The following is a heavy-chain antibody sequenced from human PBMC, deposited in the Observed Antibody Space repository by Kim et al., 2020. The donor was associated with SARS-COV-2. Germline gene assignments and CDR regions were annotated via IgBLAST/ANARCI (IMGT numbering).Heavy chain of an antibody. D-gene: IGHD3-10*01. J-gene: IGHJ5*02. CDR3: ARARVRGGITPPRTRWFDP. CDR1: GGSISSGGYY. CDR2: IYYSGST. V-gene: IGHV4-31*03. Sequence: SETLSLTCTVSGGSISSGGYYWSWIRQHPGKGLEWIGYIYYSGSTYYNPSLKSRVTISVDTSKNQFSLKLSSVTAADTAVYYCARARVRGGITPPRTRWFDPWGQGTLVTVSS.